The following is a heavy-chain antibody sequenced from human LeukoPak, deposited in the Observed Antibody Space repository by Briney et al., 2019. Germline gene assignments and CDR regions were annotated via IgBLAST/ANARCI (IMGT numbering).Heavy chain of an antibody. V-gene: IGHV1-69*13. D-gene: IGHD2-15*01. J-gene: IGHJ6*04. Sequence: SVKVSCKASGGTFSSYAISWVRQAPEQGLEWMGEIIPIFGTANYAQKFQGRVTITADESTSTAYMELSSLRSEDTAVYYCARADCSGGSCYRYYYYGMDVWGKGTTVTVSS. CDR2: IIPIFGTA. CDR1: GGTFSSYA. CDR3: ARADCSGGSCYRYYYYGMDV.